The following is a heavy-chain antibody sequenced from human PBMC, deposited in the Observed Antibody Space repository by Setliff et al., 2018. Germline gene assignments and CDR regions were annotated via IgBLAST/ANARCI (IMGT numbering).Heavy chain of an antibody. J-gene: IGHJ4*02. D-gene: IGHD5-12*01. CDR2: ISGYYNKT. V-gene: IGHV1-18*01. Sequence: ASVKVSCKTSGFVFITYAITWVRQAPGQGLEWKGWISGYYNKTNYAQKFQDRVTMTTDTSTTTVYMEVASLRSDDTAVYYCVRGPGPSVVVAMPFDRWGQGTLVTVSS. CDR3: VRGPGPSVVVAMPFDR. CDR1: GFVFITYA.